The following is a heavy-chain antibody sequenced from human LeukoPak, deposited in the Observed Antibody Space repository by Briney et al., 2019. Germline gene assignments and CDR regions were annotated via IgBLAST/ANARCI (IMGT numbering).Heavy chain of an antibody. J-gene: IGHJ4*02. D-gene: IGHD6-19*01. Sequence: GGSLRLSCAGSGFTFSSSSMNWVRQAPGRGLEWVSSISTSNSYIYYADSVKGRFTISRNNARNSLFLQMNSLRAEDTAVYYCARQQWLDGAYYFDYWGQGTLVTVSS. CDR3: ARQQWLDGAYYFDY. CDR2: ISTSNSYI. CDR1: GFTFSSSS. V-gene: IGHV3-21*01.